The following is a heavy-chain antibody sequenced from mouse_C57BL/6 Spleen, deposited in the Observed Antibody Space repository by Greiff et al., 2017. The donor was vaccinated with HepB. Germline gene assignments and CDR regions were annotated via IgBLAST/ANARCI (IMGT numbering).Heavy chain of an antibody. CDR1: GYTFTSYG. V-gene: IGHV1-81*01. CDR2: IYPRSGNT. CDR3: ATLTGTGFAY. Sequence: VKLMESGAELARPGASVKLSCKASGYTFTSYGISWVKQRTGQGLEWIGEIYPRSGNTYYNEKFKGKATLTADKSSSTAYMELRSLTSEDSAVYFCATLTGTGFAYWGQGTLVTVSA. D-gene: IGHD4-1*01. J-gene: IGHJ3*01.